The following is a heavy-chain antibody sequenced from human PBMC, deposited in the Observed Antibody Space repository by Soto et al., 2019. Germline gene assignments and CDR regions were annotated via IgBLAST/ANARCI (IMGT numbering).Heavy chain of an antibody. V-gene: IGHV4-59*12. Sequence: SETLSLTCTVSGDSITTSYWSWIRQPPGKGLEWIAFIHYSGSTNHSPSLESRVTISLDTSRNQFSLKLTSVTAADTAVYYCARDRRFGERYNYMYVWGKGTTVTVSS. D-gene: IGHD3-10*01. CDR2: IHYSGST. CDR3: ARDRRFGERYNYMYV. J-gene: IGHJ6*03. CDR1: GDSITTSY.